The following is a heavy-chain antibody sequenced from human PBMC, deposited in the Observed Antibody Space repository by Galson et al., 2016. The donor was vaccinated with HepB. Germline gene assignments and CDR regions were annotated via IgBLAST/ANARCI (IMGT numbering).Heavy chain of an antibody. D-gene: IGHD2/OR15-2a*01. J-gene: IGHJ5*01. CDR3: ARTSRFRADFLTGDS. CDR1: GYTFTSYG. V-gene: IGHV1-18*01. CDR2: IGVYNGDR. Sequence: SVKVSCKASGYTFTSYGIIWVRQAPGQGLEWMGWIGVYNGDRNYAQKFQGRVIMTTDTSTTTASLELRSLRSDDTVVYFCARTSRFRADFLTGDSWGQGTLVTVSS.